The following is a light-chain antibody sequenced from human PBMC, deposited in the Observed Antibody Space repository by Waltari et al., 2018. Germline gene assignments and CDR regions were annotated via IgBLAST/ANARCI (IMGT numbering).Light chain of an antibody. CDR3: DTWDRYTWV. Sequence: QPVLTQSSSASASLGSSVKLSCTLSSGQSDYIIAGHQQQPGKAPRYLMRLEGSGSYNKGSGVPDRFSGSSSGADRYLTISNLQSEDEADYYCDTWDRYTWVFGGGTKLTVL. CDR1: SGQSDYI. J-gene: IGLJ3*02. CDR2: LEGSGSY. V-gene: IGLV4-60*03.